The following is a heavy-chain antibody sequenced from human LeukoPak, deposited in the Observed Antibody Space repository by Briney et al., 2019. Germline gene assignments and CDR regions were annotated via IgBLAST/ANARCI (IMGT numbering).Heavy chain of an antibody. Sequence: SETLSLTCAVYGGSFSGYYWSWIRQPPGKGLEWIGEINHSGSTNYNPSLKSRVTISVDTSKNQFSLKLSSVTAADTAVYYCAREYCSSTSCYVSWFDPWGQGTLVTVSS. CDR1: GGSFSGYY. J-gene: IGHJ5*02. V-gene: IGHV4-34*01. D-gene: IGHD2-2*01. CDR2: INHSGST. CDR3: AREYCSSTSCYVSWFDP.